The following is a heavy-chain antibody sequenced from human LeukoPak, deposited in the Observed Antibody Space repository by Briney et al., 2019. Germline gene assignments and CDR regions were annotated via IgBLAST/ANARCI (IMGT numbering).Heavy chain of an antibody. CDR3: ARGYCSGGSCSTFDY. D-gene: IGHD2-15*01. J-gene: IGHJ4*02. CDR1: GFTFSTYS. CDR2: ISSSSSAI. V-gene: IGHV3-48*04. Sequence: GGSLRLSRAASGFTFSTYSMNWVRQAPGKGLEWVSYISSSSSAIYYADSVKGRFTISRDNAKNSLYLQMNSLRAEDTAVYYCARGYCSGGSCSTFDYWGQGTLVTVSS.